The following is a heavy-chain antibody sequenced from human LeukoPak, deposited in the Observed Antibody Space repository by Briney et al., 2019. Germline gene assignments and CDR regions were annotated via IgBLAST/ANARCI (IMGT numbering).Heavy chain of an antibody. D-gene: IGHD6-13*01. CDR3: ASEGSSWSN. CDR2: IYYSGST. Sequence: SETLSLTCTVSGGSVSSGSYYWSWLRQPPGKGLEWIGYIYYSGSTNYNPSLKSRVTISVDTSKNQFPLKLSSVTAADTAVYYCASEGSSWSNWGQGTLVTVSS. J-gene: IGHJ4*02. CDR1: GGSVSSGSYY. V-gene: IGHV4-61*01.